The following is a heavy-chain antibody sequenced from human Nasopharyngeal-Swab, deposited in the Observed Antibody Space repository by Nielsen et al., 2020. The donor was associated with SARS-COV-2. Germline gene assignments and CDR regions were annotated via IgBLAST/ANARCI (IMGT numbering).Heavy chain of an antibody. Sequence: GESLKISCAASGFTFSSYGMHWVRQAPGKGLEWVAVIWYDGSNKYYADSVKGRFTISRDNSKNTLYLQMNSLRAEDTAVYYCARGLAVAGSRAFDIWGQGTMVTVSS. J-gene: IGHJ3*02. CDR2: IWYDGSNK. CDR3: ARGLAVAGSRAFDI. D-gene: IGHD6-19*01. CDR1: GFTFSSYG. V-gene: IGHV3-33*01.